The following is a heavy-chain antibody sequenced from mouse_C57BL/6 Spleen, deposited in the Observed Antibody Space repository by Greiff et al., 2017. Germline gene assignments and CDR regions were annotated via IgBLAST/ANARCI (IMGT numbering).Heavy chain of an antibody. CDR2: IYPRSGNT. V-gene: IGHV1-81*01. D-gene: IGHD1-1*01. CDR3: VAYYYGISPLYAMDY. J-gene: IGHJ4*01. CDR1: GYTFTSYG. Sequence: QVQLQQSGAELARPGASVKLSCKASGYTFTSYGISWVKQRTGQGLEWIGEIYPRSGNTYYNEKFKGKATLTADKSSSTAYMELRSLTSEDSAVYFCVAYYYGISPLYAMDYWVKEPQSPSPQ.